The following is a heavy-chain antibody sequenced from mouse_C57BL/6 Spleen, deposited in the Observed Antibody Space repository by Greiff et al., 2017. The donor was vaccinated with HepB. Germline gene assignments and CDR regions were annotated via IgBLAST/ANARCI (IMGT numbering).Heavy chain of an antibody. CDR2: ISSGGDYI. Sequence: EVNVVESGEGLVKPGGSLKLSCAASGFTFSSYAMSWVRQTPEKRLEWVAYISSGGDYIYYADTVKGRFTISRDNARNTLYLQMSSLKSEDTAMYYCTRDKGYSFHYYAMDYWGQGTSVTVSS. V-gene: IGHV5-9-1*02. J-gene: IGHJ4*01. CDR1: GFTFSSYA. CDR3: TRDKGYSFHYYAMDY. D-gene: IGHD2-12*01.